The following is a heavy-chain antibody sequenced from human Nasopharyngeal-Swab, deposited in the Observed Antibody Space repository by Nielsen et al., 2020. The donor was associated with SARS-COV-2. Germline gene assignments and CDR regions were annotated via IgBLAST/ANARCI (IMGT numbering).Heavy chain of an antibody. J-gene: IGHJ4*02. V-gene: IGHV3-23*01. D-gene: IGHD3-16*02. CDR3: AKAGGYVWGSYRFFDY. Sequence: GESLKISCAASGFTFSSYAMSWVRQAPGKGLEWVSAISGSGGSTYYADSVKGRFTISRDNSKNTLYLQMNSLRAEDTAVYYCAKAGGYVWGSYRFFDYWGQGTLVTVSS. CDR1: GFTFSSYA. CDR2: ISGSGGST.